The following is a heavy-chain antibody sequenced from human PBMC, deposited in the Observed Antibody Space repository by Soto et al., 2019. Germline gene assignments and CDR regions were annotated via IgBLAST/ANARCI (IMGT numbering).Heavy chain of an antibody. CDR2: IYYSGST. Sequence: SQTLSLTCTVSGGSISSYYWSWIRQPPGKGLEWIGYIYYSGSTNYNPSLKSRVTISVDTSKNQFSLKLSSVTAADTAVYYCARRGGFSKPLDSWGRENLVTVP. CDR3: ARRGGFSKPLDS. D-gene: IGHD2-15*01. V-gene: IGHV4-59*08. J-gene: IGHJ5*01. CDR1: GGSISSYY.